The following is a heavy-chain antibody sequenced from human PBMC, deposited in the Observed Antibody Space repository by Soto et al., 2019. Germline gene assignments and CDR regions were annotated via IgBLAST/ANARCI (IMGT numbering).Heavy chain of an antibody. V-gene: IGHV1-2*02. CDR3: ARSSLAPVTTVVRDY. J-gene: IGHJ4*02. CDR1: GYTFTGYY. D-gene: IGHD4-17*01. Sequence: ASVKFSCKSSGYTFTGYYMHWVRQAPGQGLEWMGWINPNSGGTNYAQKFQGRVTMTRDTSISTAYMELSRLRSDDTAVYYCARSSLAPVTTVVRDYWGKATVVNVSS. CDR2: INPNSGGT.